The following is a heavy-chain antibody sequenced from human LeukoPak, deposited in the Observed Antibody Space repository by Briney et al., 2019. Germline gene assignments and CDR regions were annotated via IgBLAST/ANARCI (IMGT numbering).Heavy chain of an antibody. CDR1: GFTFNSYA. D-gene: IGHD3-22*01. Sequence: PGRSLRLSCAASGFTFNSYAVHWVRQAPGKGLEWVAVISYDGSINFYAASVKGRFTISRDNSKNTLYLQMNSLRAEDTAVYYCARTQPTYDSKGQIFDYWGQGTLVTVSS. CDR2: ISYDGSIN. J-gene: IGHJ4*02. CDR3: ARTQPTYDSKGQIFDY. V-gene: IGHV3-30-3*01.